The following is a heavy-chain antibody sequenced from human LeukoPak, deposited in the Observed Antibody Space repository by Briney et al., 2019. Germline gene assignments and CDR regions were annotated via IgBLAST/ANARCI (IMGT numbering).Heavy chain of an antibody. D-gene: IGHD5-18*01. Sequence: ASVKVSCKASGYTFTTYAINWVRQAPGQGLEWMGWIDTNTGNPAYVQAFTGRFVFSLDTSVSTAYLQINSLKAEDTAVYYCASGYSYGLVQYYFDYWGQGTLVTVSS. CDR2: IDTNTGNP. J-gene: IGHJ4*02. V-gene: IGHV7-4-1*02. CDR1: GYTFTTYA. CDR3: ASGYSYGLVQYYFDY.